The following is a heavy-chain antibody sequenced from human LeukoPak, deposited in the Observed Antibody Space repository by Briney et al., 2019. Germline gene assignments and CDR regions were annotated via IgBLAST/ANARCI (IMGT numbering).Heavy chain of an antibody. CDR3: ARMRYNGFYFDY. CDR2: ISSSGSTI. J-gene: IGHJ4*02. V-gene: IGHV3-11*01. Sequence: GGSLRLSCAASRFTFSDCYMSWIRQAPGKGLEWVSYISSSGSTIYYADSVKGRFTISRDNAKNSLYLQMHSLRAEDTAVYYCARMRYNGFYFDYWGQGTLVTVSS. CDR1: RFTFSDCY. D-gene: IGHD5-12*01.